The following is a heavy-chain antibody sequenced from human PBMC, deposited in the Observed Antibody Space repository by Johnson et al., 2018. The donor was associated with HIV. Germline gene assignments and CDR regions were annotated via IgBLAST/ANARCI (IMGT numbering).Heavy chain of an antibody. D-gene: IGHD1-26*01. CDR2: IWYDGSNK. CDR1: GFTFSSYG. J-gene: IGHJ3*02. V-gene: IGHV3-30*19. CDR3: ARDVDGGSYWGDDASDI. Sequence: VQLVESGGGVVQPGRSLRLSCAASGFTFSSYGMHWVRQAPGTGLEWVAVIWYDGSNKYYADSVRGRFTISRDNSKNTLYLQMNSMRPEDTAVYYCARDVDGGSYWGDDASDIWGQGTMVTVSS.